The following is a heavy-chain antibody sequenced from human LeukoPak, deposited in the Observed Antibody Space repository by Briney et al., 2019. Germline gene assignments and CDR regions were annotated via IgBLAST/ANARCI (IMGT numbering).Heavy chain of an antibody. V-gene: IGHV1-24*01. CDR1: GYTLTELS. CDR2: FDPEDGET. CDR3: ATGPYSSGWYRSEYFQH. Sequence: GASVKVSCKVSGYTLTELSMHWVRQAPGKWLEWMGGFDPEDGETIYAQKFQGRVTMTEDTSTDTAYMELSSLRSEDTAVYYCATGPYSSGWYRSEYFQHWGQGTLVTVSA. J-gene: IGHJ1*01. D-gene: IGHD6-19*01.